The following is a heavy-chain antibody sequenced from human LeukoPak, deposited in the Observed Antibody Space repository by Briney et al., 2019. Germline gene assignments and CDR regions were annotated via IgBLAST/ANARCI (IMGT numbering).Heavy chain of an antibody. Sequence: GSLRLSCAASGFTFSSYAMHWVRQAPGKGLEWVAVISYDGSNKYYADSVKGRFTISRDNSKNTLYLQMNSLRAEDTAVYYCAREMFYPWGQGTLVTVSS. CDR3: AREMFYP. J-gene: IGHJ5*02. CDR1: GFTFSSYA. V-gene: IGHV3-30*04. CDR2: ISYDGSNK.